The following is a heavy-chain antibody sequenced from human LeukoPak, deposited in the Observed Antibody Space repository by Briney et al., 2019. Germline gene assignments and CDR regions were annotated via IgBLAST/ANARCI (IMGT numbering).Heavy chain of an antibody. J-gene: IGHJ6*02. CDR3: ASQYCSSTSCYPFGGYYYYGMDV. CDR1: GGTFSSYA. V-gene: IGHV1-69*04. Sequence: SVKVSCKASGGTFSSYAISWVRQAPGQGLEWMGRIIPILGIANYAQKFQGRVTITADKSTSTAYMELSSLRSEDTAVYYCASQYCSSTSCYPFGGYYYYGMDVWGQGTTVTVSS. D-gene: IGHD2-2*01. CDR2: IIPILGIA.